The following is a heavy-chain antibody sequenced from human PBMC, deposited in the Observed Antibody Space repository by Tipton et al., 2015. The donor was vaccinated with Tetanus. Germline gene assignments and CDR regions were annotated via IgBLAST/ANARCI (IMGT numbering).Heavy chain of an antibody. CDR2: ISPFTGDT. D-gene: IGHD1-20*01. V-gene: IGHV1-18*01. CDR3: ARAAGGGRRINGPAGIDY. Sequence: QSGPEVKKPGASVKVSCKASGYTFTHYGISWVRQAPGQGLEWVGWISPFTGDTEYAQNLQDRLILTTDTSTATAYVEVRSLTSDDTAVYYGARAAGGGRRINGPAGIDYWGQGTLVTVSS. CDR1: GYTFTHYG. J-gene: IGHJ4*02.